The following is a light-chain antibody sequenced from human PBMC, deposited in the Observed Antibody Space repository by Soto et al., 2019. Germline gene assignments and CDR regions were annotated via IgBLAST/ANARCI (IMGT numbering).Light chain of an antibody. Sequence: DIQMTQSPSTRSASVGDRVTITCRDSQSIRYWLAGYQQKPGKAPKLLLYDASTLESRVPTSFSGSGSATEFTLTISSLHPDDFATYYCQQYNFLSTFGQGTKVEIK. J-gene: IGKJ1*01. CDR3: QQYNFLST. CDR2: DAS. V-gene: IGKV1-5*01. CDR1: QSIRYW.